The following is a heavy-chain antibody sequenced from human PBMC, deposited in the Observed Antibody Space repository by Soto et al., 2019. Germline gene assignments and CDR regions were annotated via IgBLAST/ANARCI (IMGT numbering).Heavy chain of an antibody. CDR3: ARLTSDYDPADY. CDR1: GYSFTIYW. Sequence: PGESLKISCKGSGYSFTIYWIAWVRQMPGRGLEWMGSIYPGDSDARYSPSFQGLVTMSADKSITTAYLQWRSLKTSDTAMYYCARLTSDYDPADYWGQGTLVTVPS. J-gene: IGHJ4*02. D-gene: IGHD5-12*01. V-gene: IGHV5-51*01. CDR2: IYPGDSDA.